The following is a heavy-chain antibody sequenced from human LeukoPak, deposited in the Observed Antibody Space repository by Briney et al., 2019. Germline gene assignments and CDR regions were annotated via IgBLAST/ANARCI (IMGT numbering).Heavy chain of an antibody. CDR2: ISYDGNNE. Sequence: GRSLSLSYAQAAFTFSIYAMDCVSQDPGNGLESLPVISYDGNNEYYADSVKGRFTVSRDNSKNTLYLQMSSLRVDDTAVYYCARDSPAGSNWRSEPTFDYWGQGNLVTVSS. CDR1: AFTFSIYA. J-gene: IGHJ4*02. V-gene: IGHV3-30-3*01. D-gene: IGHD1-26*01. CDR3: ARDSPAGSNWRSEPTFDY.